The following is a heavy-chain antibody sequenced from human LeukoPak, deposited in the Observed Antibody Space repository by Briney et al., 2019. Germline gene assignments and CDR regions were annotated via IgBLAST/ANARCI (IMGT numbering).Heavy chain of an antibody. V-gene: IGHV1-24*01. D-gene: IGHD3-10*01. Sequence: ASVKVSCKVSGYTLTELSMHWVRQAPGKGLEWMGGLDPEDGETIYAQKFQGRVTMTEDTSTDTAYMELSSLRSEDTAVYYCATERSGSYYNGDAAFDIWGQGTMVTVSS. CDR1: GYTLTELS. J-gene: IGHJ3*02. CDR2: LDPEDGET. CDR3: ATERSGSYYNGDAAFDI.